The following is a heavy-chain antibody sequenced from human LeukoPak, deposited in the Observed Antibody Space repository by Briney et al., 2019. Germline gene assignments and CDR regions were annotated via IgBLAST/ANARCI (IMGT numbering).Heavy chain of an antibody. J-gene: IGHJ3*02. CDR3: ARENWEGPAARRNAFDI. D-gene: IGHD6-6*01. Sequence: ASVKVSCKASGYTFTSYGISWVRQAPGQGLEWMGWISAYNGNTNYAQKLQGRVTMTTDTSTSTAYMELRSLRFDDTAVYYCARENWEGPAARRNAFDIWGQGTMVTVSS. CDR1: GYTFTSYG. CDR2: ISAYNGNT. V-gene: IGHV1-18*01.